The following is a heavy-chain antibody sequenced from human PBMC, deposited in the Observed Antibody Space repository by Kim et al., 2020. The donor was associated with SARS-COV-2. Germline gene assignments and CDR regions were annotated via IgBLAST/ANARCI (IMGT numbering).Heavy chain of an antibody. CDR3: ARDIVVVPAAPSNWFDT. V-gene: IGHV1-46*01. J-gene: IGHJ5*01. D-gene: IGHD2-2*01. CDR1: GYTFTTYY. CDR2: INPSVGST. Sequence: ASVKVSCKASGYTFTTYYMHWVRQAPGQGLEWMGIINPSVGSTSYAQKFQGRVTMTRDTSTSTVYMELSSLRSEDTAVYYCARDIVVVPAAPSNWFDTWGHGTLVTVSS.